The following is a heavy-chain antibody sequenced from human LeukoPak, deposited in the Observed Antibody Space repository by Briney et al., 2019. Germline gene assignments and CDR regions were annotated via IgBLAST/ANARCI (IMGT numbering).Heavy chain of an antibody. D-gene: IGHD2-21*02. CDR3: ARGGMVTKMPDS. CDR1: GFTFSNYW. V-gene: IGHV3-74*01. CDR2: INSDGSDT. J-gene: IGHJ4*02. Sequence: GGSLRLSCAASGFTFSNYWIHWVRQAPGQGLVWVSRINSDGSDTNYADSVKGRFTISRDNAKNTLYLQMNSLRAEDTAVYYCARGGMVTKMPDSWGQGTLVTVCS.